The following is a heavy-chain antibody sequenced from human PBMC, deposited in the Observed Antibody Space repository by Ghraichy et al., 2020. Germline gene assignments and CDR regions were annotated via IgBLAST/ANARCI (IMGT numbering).Heavy chain of an antibody. CDR2: INRDGSST. J-gene: IGHJ4*02. CDR1: GFTFSSYW. D-gene: IGHD1-26*01. V-gene: IGHV3-74*01. Sequence: GXSLNISCVASGFTFSSYWMHWVRQDPGKGLVWVSRINRDGSSTNYADSVKGRFTISRDNAKNTLYLQMNSLRAEDTAVYYCARERLSGSYYTPFDYWGQGTLVTVSS. CDR3: ARERLSGSYYTPFDY.